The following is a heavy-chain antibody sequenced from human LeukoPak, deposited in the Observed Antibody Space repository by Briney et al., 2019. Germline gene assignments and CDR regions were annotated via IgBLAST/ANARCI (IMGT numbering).Heavy chain of an antibody. Sequence: GESLKISCKASGYSFTSYLIGWVRQMPGKGLEWMGIIIPGNSETRYSPSFQGQVTISADRSISTAYLQWSSLKASDTAVYYCARLSYGGNGWHPSDYWGQGTLVTVSS. J-gene: IGHJ4*02. V-gene: IGHV5-51*01. CDR3: ARLSYGGNGWHPSDY. CDR1: GYSFTSYL. CDR2: IIPGNSET. D-gene: IGHD4-23*01.